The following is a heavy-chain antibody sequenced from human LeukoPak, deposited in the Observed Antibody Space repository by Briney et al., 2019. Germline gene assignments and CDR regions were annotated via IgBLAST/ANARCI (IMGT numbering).Heavy chain of an antibody. CDR2: ISSSSSYI. V-gene: IGHV3-21*01. D-gene: IGHD4-23*01. CDR1: GFTFSSYS. CDR3: ASPGGDSLFDY. J-gene: IGHJ4*02. Sequence: GESLKISCAASGFTFSSYSMNWVRQAPGKGLEWVSSISSSSSYIYYADSVKGRFTISRDNAKNSLYLQMNSLRAEDTAVYYCASPGGDSLFDYWGQGTLVTVSS.